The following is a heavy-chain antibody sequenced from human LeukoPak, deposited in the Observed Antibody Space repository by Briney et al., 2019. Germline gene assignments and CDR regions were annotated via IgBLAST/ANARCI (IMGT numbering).Heavy chain of an antibody. J-gene: IGHJ4*02. Sequence: GGSVRLSCADSGFTFSTSWMAWVRQAPGKGLEWVANIKEDGSAKNYVDSVKGRFTISRDNAKNSLYLQMNSLRAEDTAVYYCAGGRDGYKPNFDYWGQGTLVTVSS. CDR1: GFTFSTSW. CDR2: IKEDGSAK. V-gene: IGHV3-7*01. D-gene: IGHD5-24*01. CDR3: AGGRDGYKPNFDY.